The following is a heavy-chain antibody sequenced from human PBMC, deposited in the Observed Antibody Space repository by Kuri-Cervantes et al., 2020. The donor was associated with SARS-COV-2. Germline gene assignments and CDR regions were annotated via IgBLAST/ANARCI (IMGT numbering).Heavy chain of an antibody. V-gene: IGHV4-30-4*02. Sequence: SETLSLTCTVSGGSISSGDYYWSWIRQPPGKGLEWIGYIYYSGSTYYNPSLKSRVTISVDTSKNQFSLKLSSVTAADTAVYYCARGPHYDSGQIFDYWGQGTLVTVSS. J-gene: IGHJ4*02. CDR3: ARGPHYDSGQIFDY. D-gene: IGHD3-3*01. CDR2: IYYSGST. CDR1: GGSISSGDYY.